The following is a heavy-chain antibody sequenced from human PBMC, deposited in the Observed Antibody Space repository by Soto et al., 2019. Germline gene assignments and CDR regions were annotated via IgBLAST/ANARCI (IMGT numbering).Heavy chain of an antibody. CDR1: GGSIRSSY. D-gene: IGHD3-16*01. Sequence: QVQLQESGPGLVKPSETLSLTCTVSGGSIRSSYWSWIRQPPGKGLEWIGYIYYSGRTNYNPSLKSRVPISVDTSKNQFSLKLSSVTAADTAVYYCAREWGYYSDFWGQGTLVTVSS. CDR3: AREWGYYSDF. J-gene: IGHJ4*02. V-gene: IGHV4-59*01. CDR2: IYYSGRT.